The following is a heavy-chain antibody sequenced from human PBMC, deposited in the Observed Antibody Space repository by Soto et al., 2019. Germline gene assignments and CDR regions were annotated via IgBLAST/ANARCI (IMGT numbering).Heavy chain of an antibody. J-gene: IGHJ4*01. Sequence: GGSLRLSCAASGFTFSDSYMSWIRQAPGKGLEWVSYTSSSGTTIYYADSVKGRFTISRDNAKNSLYLQMNSLRAEDTAVYFCARGVVVPKGFDHWGHGILVTVSS. CDR2: TSSSGTTI. V-gene: IGHV3-11*01. CDR1: GFTFSDSY. CDR3: ARGVVVPKGFDH. D-gene: IGHD2-15*01.